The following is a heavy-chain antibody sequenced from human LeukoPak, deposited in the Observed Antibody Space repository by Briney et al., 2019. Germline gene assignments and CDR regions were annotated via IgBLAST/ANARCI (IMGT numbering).Heavy chain of an antibody. CDR3: AKVARSKTTVTTYFDY. V-gene: IGHV3-23*01. Sequence: GGSLRLSCAASGFTFSSYAMSWVRQAPGKGLEWVSAISGSGDSTYYADSVKGRFTISRDNSKNTLYLQMNSLRAEDTAVYYCAKVARSKTTVTTYFDYWGQGTLVTVSS. CDR2: ISGSGDST. D-gene: IGHD4-11*01. CDR1: GFTFSSYA. J-gene: IGHJ4*02.